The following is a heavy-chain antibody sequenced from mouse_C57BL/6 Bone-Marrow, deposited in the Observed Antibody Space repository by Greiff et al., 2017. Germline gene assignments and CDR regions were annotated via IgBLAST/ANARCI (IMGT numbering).Heavy chain of an antibody. CDR1: GYTFTSHW. CDR3: ARFECYYGWLAY. CDR2: IYPGSGST. V-gene: IGHV1-55*01. J-gene: IGHJ3*01. Sequence: QVQLQQSGAELVKPGASVKMSCKASGYTFTSHWITWVKQRPGQGLEWIGDIYPGSGSTKYNEKFKSKDTLTVDKSSSTAYMQLSSLTSEDSVVYCGARFECYYGWLAYWGQGTLVTVSA. D-gene: IGHD1-1*02.